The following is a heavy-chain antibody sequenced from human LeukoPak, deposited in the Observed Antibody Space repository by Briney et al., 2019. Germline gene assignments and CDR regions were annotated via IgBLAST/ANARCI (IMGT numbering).Heavy chain of an antibody. CDR2: ITSSSSRI. V-gene: IGHV3-48*02. CDR3: VRDNNWGFDY. CDR1: GFAFSRFS. J-gene: IGHJ4*02. D-gene: IGHD7-27*01. Sequence: PGGSLRLSCAASGFAFSRFSMNWVRQAPGKGLEWVSHIYITSSSSRISYADSVKGRFTISRDNAKNSMYLQMNSLRDEDTAVYYCVRDNNWGFDYWGQGTPVTVSS.